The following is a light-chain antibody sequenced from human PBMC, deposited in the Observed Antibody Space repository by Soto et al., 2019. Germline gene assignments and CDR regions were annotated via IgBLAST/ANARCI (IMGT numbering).Light chain of an antibody. CDR3: SSYTSNTTWV. V-gene: IGLV2-14*01. CDR1: SSDVGAYDY. Sequence: QSALTQPASVSGSPGQSITISCTGTSSDVGAYDYVSWYQHHPGQAPKLMISEVSDRPSGVSTRLSGSKSGNTASLTISGLQAADEADYFCSSYTSNTTWVFGGGTKLSVL. CDR2: EVS. J-gene: IGLJ3*02.